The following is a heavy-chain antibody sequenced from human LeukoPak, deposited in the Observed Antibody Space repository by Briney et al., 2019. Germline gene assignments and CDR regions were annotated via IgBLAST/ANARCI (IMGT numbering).Heavy chain of an antibody. Sequence: PGGSLRLSCAASGFTFSSYAMSWVRQAPGKGLEWVSAISGSGGSTYYADSVKGRFTISRDNSKNTLYLQMNSLRAEDTAVYYCAKDLGGEWGYQLLYWGQGTLVTVSS. V-gene: IGHV3-23*01. J-gene: IGHJ4*02. D-gene: IGHD2-2*01. CDR3: AKDLGGEWGYQLLY. CDR2: ISGSGGST. CDR1: GFTFSSYA.